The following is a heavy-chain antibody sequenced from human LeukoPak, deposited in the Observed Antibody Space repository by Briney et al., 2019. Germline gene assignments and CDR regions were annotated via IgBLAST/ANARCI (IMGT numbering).Heavy chain of an antibody. CDR3: ARVRLTTTNYYYMDV. J-gene: IGHJ6*03. V-gene: IGHV3-30*02. Sequence: GGSLRLSCAASGFTFSSYGMHWVRQAPGKGLEWVSFIRYDGSNKYYADSVKGRFTISRDNSKNTLYLQMNSLRSEDTAVYYCARVRLTTTNYYYMDVWGKGTTVTVSS. CDR1: GFTFSSYG. CDR2: IRYDGSNK. D-gene: IGHD1-1*01.